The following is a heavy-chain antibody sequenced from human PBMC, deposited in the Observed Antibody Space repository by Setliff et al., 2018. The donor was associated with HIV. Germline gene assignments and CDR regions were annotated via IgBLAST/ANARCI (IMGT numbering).Heavy chain of an antibody. Sequence: PGGSLRLSCAASGFTFSNAWMSWVRQAPGKGLEWVGRIKSKTDGGTTDYAAPVKGRFTISRDDSKNTLYLQMNSLKTEDTAVYYCTSEEPYYYILTGLDAFDICCQGTMVTVSS. D-gene: IGHD3-9*01. J-gene: IGHJ3*02. CDR1: GFTFSNAW. CDR2: IKSKTDGGTT. V-gene: IGHV3-15*01. CDR3: TSEEPYYYILTGLDAFDI.